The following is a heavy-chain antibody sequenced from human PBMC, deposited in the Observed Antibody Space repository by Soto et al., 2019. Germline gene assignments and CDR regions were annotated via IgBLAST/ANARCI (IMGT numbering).Heavy chain of an antibody. Sequence: GGSLRLSCAASGFTFSSYAMSWVRQAPGKGLEWVSAISGSGGSTYYADSVKGRFTISRDNSKNTLYLQMNSLRAEDTAVYYCAKGWDYYDSSGYRGLDIWGQGTMVTVSS. J-gene: IGHJ3*02. V-gene: IGHV3-23*01. CDR2: ISGSGGST. D-gene: IGHD3-22*01. CDR1: GFTFSSYA. CDR3: AKGWDYYDSSGYRGLDI.